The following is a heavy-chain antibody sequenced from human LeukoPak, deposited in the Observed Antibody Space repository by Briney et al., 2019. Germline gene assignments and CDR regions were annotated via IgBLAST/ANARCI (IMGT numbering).Heavy chain of an antibody. V-gene: IGHV3-53*01. CDR2: DYSGGAT. D-gene: IGHD3-10*01. CDR3: ATTRVCGGVLLRPSCLYFED. J-gene: IGHJ4*02. Sequence: GGSLRLSCAASGFTVSSNYMSWVRQAPGKGLEWVSGIDYSGGATNYADSVQGRFTVSRDNSKNTLYLQMNNLRAEDTAVYYCATTRVCGGVLLRPSCLYFEDWGQGALVTVSS. CDR1: GFTVSSNY.